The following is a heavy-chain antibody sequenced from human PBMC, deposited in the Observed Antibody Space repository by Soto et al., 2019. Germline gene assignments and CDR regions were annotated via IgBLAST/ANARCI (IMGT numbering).Heavy chain of an antibody. CDR2: ISYDGSNK. Sequence: GGSLRLSCAASGFTFSSYGMHWVRQAPGKGLEWVAVISYDGSNKYYADSVKGRFTISRDNSKNTLYLQMNSLRAEDMAVYYCPKARIVVVIDTEFDYWGHGTLVTVSS. D-gene: IGHD3-22*01. CDR1: GFTFSSYG. V-gene: IGHV3-30*18. CDR3: PKARIVVVIDTEFDY. J-gene: IGHJ4*01.